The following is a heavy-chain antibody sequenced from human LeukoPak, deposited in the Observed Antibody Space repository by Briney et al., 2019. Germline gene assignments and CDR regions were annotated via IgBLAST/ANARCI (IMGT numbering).Heavy chain of an antibody. J-gene: IGHJ4*02. CDR2: IYYSGST. CDR3: ARHRYSSSDFGY. D-gene: IGHD6-6*01. CDR1: GGSISSSSYY. Sequence: PSETLSLTCTVSGGSISSSSYYWGWIRQPPGKGLEWIGSIYYSGSTYYNPSLKSRVTISVDTSKNQFSLKLSSVTAADTAVYYCARHRYSSSDFGYWGQGTLVTVSS. V-gene: IGHV4-39*01.